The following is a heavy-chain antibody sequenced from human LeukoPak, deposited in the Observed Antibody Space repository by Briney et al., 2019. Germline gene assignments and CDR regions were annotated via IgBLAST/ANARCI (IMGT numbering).Heavy chain of an antibody. Sequence: SETLSLTCTVSGYSISSGYYWGWIRQPPGKGLEWIGSIYHSGSTYYNPSLKSRVTISVDTSKNQFSLKLSSVTAADTAVYYCARYSSGYYYPDAFDIWGQGTMVTVSS. J-gene: IGHJ3*02. D-gene: IGHD3-22*01. CDR2: IYHSGST. V-gene: IGHV4-38-2*02. CDR3: ARYSSGYYYPDAFDI. CDR1: GYSISSGYY.